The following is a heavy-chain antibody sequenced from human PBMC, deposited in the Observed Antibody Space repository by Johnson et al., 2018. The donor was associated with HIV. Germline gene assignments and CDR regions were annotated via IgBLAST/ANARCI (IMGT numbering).Heavy chain of an antibody. D-gene: IGHD3-9*01. V-gene: IGHV3-23*04. Sequence: VQLVESGGGLAQPWGSLRLSCAASGFTFNTYAMTWVRQAPGQGLEWVSGISASGSSTYYADPVKGRFTISRDNSKNTLFLQMNYLRAEDTAVYYCAKDVLRSFDWLPDSFDVWGQGTVVTVSS. CDR1: GFTFNTYA. CDR2: ISASGSST. CDR3: AKDVLRSFDWLPDSFDV. J-gene: IGHJ3*01.